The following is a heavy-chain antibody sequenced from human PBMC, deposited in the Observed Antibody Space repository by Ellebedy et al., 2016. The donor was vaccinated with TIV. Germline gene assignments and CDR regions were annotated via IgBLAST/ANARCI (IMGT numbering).Heavy chain of an antibody. J-gene: IGHJ4*02. Sequence: GESLKISCAASGFTFRTYDMHWVRQVIGKGLEWVSAIGTAGDTNYPGSVKGRFTISRDSAKNSVYLQMNSLRVEDTAVYYCAREPDYDVLTGLDYWGQGILVTVSS. CDR2: IGTAGDT. CDR1: GFTFRTYD. V-gene: IGHV3-13*01. D-gene: IGHD3-9*01. CDR3: AREPDYDVLTGLDY.